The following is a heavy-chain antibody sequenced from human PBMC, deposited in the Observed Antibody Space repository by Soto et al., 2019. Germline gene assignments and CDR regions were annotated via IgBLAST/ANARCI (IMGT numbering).Heavy chain of an antibody. V-gene: IGHV4-59*13. D-gene: IGHD3-3*01. CDR3: ARGVYDYWSAYYAGSGLDV. CDR1: GDSMSPFY. CDR2: IYYSGNT. Sequence: QAPLRESGPGLVKPSETLSLTCTVSGDSMSPFYWNWIRQSPVKGLEWIGYIYYSGNTNYNPSLKSRVAISVDTSKNQFYLKLSAVTAADTAVYYCARGVYDYWSAYYAGSGLDVWGQGTTVIVSS. J-gene: IGHJ6*02.